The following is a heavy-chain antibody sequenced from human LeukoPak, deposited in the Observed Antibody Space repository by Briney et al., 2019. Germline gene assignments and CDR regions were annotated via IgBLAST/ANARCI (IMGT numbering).Heavy chain of an antibody. CDR3: ARREYYYDSSGYLPPDYFDY. J-gene: IGHJ4*02. V-gene: IGHV4-39*01. CDR2: IYYSGST. D-gene: IGHD3-22*01. Sequence: SETLSLTCTVSGGSISSSSYYWGWIRQPPGKGLEWIGSIYYSGSTYYNPSLKSRVTISVDTSKNQFSLKLSSVTAADTAVYYCARREYYYDSSGYLPPDYFDYWGQGTLVTVSS. CDR1: GGSISSSSYY.